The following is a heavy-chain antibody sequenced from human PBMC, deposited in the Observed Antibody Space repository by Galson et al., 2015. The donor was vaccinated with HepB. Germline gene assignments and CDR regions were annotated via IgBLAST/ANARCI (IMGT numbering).Heavy chain of an antibody. D-gene: IGHD4-11*01. J-gene: IGHJ6*03. V-gene: IGHV1-2*02. CDR1: GYTFTGYY. CDR3: ARGVRYSNYPTVSYYYYYMDV. Sequence: SVKVSCKASGYTFTGYYMHWVRQAPGQGLEWMGWINPNSGGTNYAQKFQGRVTMTRDTSISTAYMELSRLRSDDTAVYYCARGVRYSNYPTVSYYYYYMDVWSKGTTVTVSS. CDR2: INPNSGGT.